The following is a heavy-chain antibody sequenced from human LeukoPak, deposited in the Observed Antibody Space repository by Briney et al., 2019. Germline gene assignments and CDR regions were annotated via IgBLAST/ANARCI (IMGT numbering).Heavy chain of an antibody. J-gene: IGHJ4*02. D-gene: IGHD5-24*01. CDR1: GGSFSGYY. V-gene: IGHV4-34*01. CDR3: ARVSPVDATIFY. CDR2: INHSGST. Sequence: PSETLSLTCAVYGGSFSGYYWSWIRQPPGKGLEWIGEINHSGSTNYNPSLKSRVTISVDTSKNQFSLRLSSVTAADTAVYYCARVSPVDATIFYWGQGTLVTVSS.